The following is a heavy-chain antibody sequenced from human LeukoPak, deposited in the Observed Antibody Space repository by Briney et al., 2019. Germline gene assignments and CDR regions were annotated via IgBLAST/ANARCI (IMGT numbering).Heavy chain of an antibody. CDR1: GFTFSSTG. CDR3: AKDLLRVLVVITTALDS. J-gene: IGHJ4*02. D-gene: IGHD3-22*01. CDR2: LRYDGTGK. Sequence: GGSLRLSCAASGFTFSSTGMHWVRQAPGKGLEWVAFLRYDGTGKYYADSVKGRFTISRDNSKNTLYLQMNSLRAEDTAVYYCAKDLLRVLVVITTALDSWGQGTLVTVSS. V-gene: IGHV3-30*02.